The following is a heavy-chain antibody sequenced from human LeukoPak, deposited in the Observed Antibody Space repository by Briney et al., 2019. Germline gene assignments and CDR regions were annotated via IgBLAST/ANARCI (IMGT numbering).Heavy chain of an antibody. Sequence: PGGSLRLSCAASGFTFSGSAMHWVRQASGKGLEWVGRIRSKANSYATAYAASVKGRFTISRDDSKNTAYLQMNSLKTEDTAVYYCTTVDSRGLFDYWGQGTLVTVSS. D-gene: IGHD3-9*01. V-gene: IGHV3-73*01. CDR2: IRSKANSYAT. CDR3: TTVDSRGLFDY. CDR1: GFTFSGSA. J-gene: IGHJ4*02.